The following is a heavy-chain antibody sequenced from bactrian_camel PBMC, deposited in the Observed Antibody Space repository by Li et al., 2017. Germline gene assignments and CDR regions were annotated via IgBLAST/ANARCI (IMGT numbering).Heavy chain of an antibody. V-gene: IGHV3S54*01. CDR1: GLTYSDNC. D-gene: IGHD1*01. CDR2: INTGYDTK. J-gene: IGHJ4*01. CDR3: AADRRISCTWPPYDYEY. Sequence: HVQLVESGGGSVQPGGSLTLSCAASGLTYSDNCVGWFRQAPGKEREGVAAINTGYDTKSFADPVLGRFTLSQDNAKNTLYLEMNSLKPEDTAMYYCAADRRISCTWPPYDYEYFGQGTQVTVS.